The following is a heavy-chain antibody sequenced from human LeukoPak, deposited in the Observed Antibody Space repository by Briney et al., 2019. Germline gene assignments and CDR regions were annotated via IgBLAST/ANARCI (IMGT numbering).Heavy chain of an antibody. J-gene: IGHJ4*02. CDR1: GFTFSTYP. Sequence: GGSLRLSCAASGFTFSTYPMTWVRQAPGKGLEWISHIRGSGTTDYADSVKGRFTISRDNAKNSLYLQLSSLRAEDTAVYYCARDYDYGFDNWGQGTLVTVSS. CDR3: ARDYDYGFDN. D-gene: IGHD4-17*01. CDR2: IRGSGTT. V-gene: IGHV3-48*01.